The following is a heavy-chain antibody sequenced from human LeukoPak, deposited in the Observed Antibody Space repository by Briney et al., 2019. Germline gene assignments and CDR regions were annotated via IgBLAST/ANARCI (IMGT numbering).Heavy chain of an antibody. CDR2: IIPLFNTA. J-gene: IGHJ6*03. V-gene: IGHV1-69*05. CDR3: ARGGKRLQLSDYYYQYMDV. Sequence: SVKVSCKASGGTLSSYAFSWVRQAPGQGLEWMGGIIPLFNTATYAQSFRGRVTITTDESTSTAYMELSSLRSEDTAVYYCARGGKRLQLSDYYYQYMDVWGKGTTVTVSS. D-gene: IGHD6-13*01. CDR1: GGTLSSYA.